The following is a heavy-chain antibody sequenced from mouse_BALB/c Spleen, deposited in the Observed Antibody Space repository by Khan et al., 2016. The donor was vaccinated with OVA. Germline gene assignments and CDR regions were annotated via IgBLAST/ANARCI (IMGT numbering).Heavy chain of an antibody. D-gene: IGHD1-1*02. CDR2: ISDGGSST. V-gene: IGHV5-4*02. CDR3: ARAGYGGFAY. CDR1: GFTFRDYS. Sequence: EVELVESGGGLVKPGGSLKLSCAASGFTFRDYSMYWVRQTPEKRLEWVATISDGGSSTYYPDSVKGIFTVSRDKAKNNWYLQRGSLKSEYTAIYYCARAGYGGFAYGGQGTLVTVSA. J-gene: IGHJ3*01.